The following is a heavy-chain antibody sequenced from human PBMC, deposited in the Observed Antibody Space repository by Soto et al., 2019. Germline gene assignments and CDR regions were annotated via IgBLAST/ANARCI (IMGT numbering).Heavy chain of an antibody. CDR3: ARDAPYSSGWYNWFDP. Sequence: AASVKVSCKASGYTFTGYYMHWVRQAPGQGLEWMGWINPNSGGTNYAQKFQGRVTMTRDTSISTAYMELSRLRSDDTAVYYCARDAPYSSGWYNWFDPWGQGTLVTVSS. CDR1: GYTFTGYY. V-gene: IGHV1-2*02. D-gene: IGHD6-19*01. CDR2: INPNSGGT. J-gene: IGHJ5*02.